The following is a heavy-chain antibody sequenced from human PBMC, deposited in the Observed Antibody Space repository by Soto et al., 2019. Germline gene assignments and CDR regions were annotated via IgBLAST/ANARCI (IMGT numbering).Heavy chain of an antibody. J-gene: IGHJ6*02. CDR3: AREGAYSSSWYDWYYYGMDV. V-gene: IGHV1-8*01. D-gene: IGHD6-13*01. CDR2: MNPNSGNT. CDR1: GYTFTSYD. Sequence: ASVKVSCKASGYTFTSYDINWVRQATGQGLERMGWMNPNSGNTGYAQKFQGRVTMTRNTSISTAYMELSSLRSEDTAVYYCAREGAYSSSWYDWYYYGMDVWGQGTTVTVSS.